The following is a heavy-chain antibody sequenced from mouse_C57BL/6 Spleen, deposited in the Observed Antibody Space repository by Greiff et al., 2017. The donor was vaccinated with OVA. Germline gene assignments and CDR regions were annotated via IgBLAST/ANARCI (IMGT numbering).Heavy chain of an antibody. Sequence: EVQLQQPGAELVRPGSSVKLSCKASGYTFTSYWMDWVKQSPEKSLEWIGEINPSTGGTTYNQKFKAKATLTVDKSSSTAYMQLKSLTSEDSAVYYCARDYYGSSYNLDYWGQGTTLTVSS. CDR1: GYTFTSYW. V-gene: IGHV1-42*01. CDR2: INPSTGGT. D-gene: IGHD1-1*01. CDR3: ARDYYGSSYNLDY. J-gene: IGHJ2*01.